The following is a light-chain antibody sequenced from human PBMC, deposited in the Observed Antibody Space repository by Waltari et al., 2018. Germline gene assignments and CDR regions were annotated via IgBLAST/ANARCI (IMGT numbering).Light chain of an antibody. Sequence: EMVMTQSPATLSVSPGERATLPSRASQSLSSNLAWYQQKPGQAPRLLIYGASTRATGIPARFSGSGSGTEFTLTISSLQSEDFAVYYCQQYNDWPRVTFGGGTKVEIK. CDR2: GAS. V-gene: IGKV3-15*01. CDR1: QSLSSN. J-gene: IGKJ4*01. CDR3: QQYNDWPRVT.